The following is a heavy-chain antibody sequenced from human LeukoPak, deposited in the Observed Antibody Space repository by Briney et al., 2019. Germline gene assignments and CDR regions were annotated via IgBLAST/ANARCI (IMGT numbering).Heavy chain of an antibody. Sequence: GGSLRLSCAASGFTFSAHSMSWVRQAPGKGLEWVSSISIDGNTIYYADSVKGRFTISRDHAKNSLYLQMSSLRDEDPTVHYCARAGRGSWYGEQPLVDYWGQGTLVTVSS. J-gene: IGHJ4*02. D-gene: IGHD1/OR15-1a*01. V-gene: IGHV3-11*01. CDR3: ARAGRGSWYGEQPLVDY. CDR1: GFTFSAHS. CDR2: ISIDGNTI.